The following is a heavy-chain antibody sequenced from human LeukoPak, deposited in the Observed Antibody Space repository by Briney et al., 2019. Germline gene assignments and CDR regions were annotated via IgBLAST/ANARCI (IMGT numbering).Heavy chain of an antibody. CDR1: GFTFSSYE. J-gene: IGHJ4*02. D-gene: IGHD1-1*01. V-gene: IGHV3-48*03. Sequence: GGSLRLSCAASGFTFSSYEMNWVRQAPGKGLEWVSYISSSGSTIYYADSVKGRFTISRDNAKNSLYLQMNSLRDEDTAVYYCARDLEYGTRSLFVLWGQGTLVTVSS. CDR2: ISSSGSTI. CDR3: ARDLEYGTRSLFVL.